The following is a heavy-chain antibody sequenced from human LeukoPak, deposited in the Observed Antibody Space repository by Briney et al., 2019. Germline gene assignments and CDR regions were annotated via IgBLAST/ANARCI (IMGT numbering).Heavy chain of an antibody. V-gene: IGHV4-59*08. D-gene: IGHD6-13*01. J-gene: IGHJ5*02. CDR1: GGSISNYY. Sequence: SETLSLTCTVSGGSISNYYWSWIRQSPEKGLEWIGFVYSSGSTNYNPSLKSRVTISVDMSKNQVSLKLSSVTAADTAVYYCARHEQLVRFDPWGQGTLVTVSS. CDR3: ARHEQLVRFDP. CDR2: VYSSGST.